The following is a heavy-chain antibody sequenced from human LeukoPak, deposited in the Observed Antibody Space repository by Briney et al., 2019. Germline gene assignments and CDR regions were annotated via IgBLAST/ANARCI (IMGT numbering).Heavy chain of an antibody. J-gene: IGHJ3*02. Sequence: PSETLSLTCTVSGGSISSGSFHWSWIRQPAGKGLEWIGRIYTSGSTNYNPSLKSRVTISVDTSKKQFSLKLSSVTAADTAVYYCARDRVYYDILTGYLVDAFDIWGQGTMVTVSS. CDR1: GGSISSGSFH. D-gene: IGHD3-9*01. V-gene: IGHV4-61*02. CDR3: ARDRVYYDILTGYLVDAFDI. CDR2: IYTSGST.